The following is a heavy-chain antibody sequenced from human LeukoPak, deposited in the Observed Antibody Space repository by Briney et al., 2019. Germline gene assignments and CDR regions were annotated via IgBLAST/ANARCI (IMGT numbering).Heavy chain of an antibody. Sequence: GASVKVSCKASGYTFTSYYMHWVRQAPGQGLEWMGIINPSGGSTSYAQKFQGRVTMTRDTSTSTVYMELSSLRSEDTAVYYCASIAAAGIGFDYWGQGTLVTVSS. D-gene: IGHD6-13*01. CDR2: INPSGGST. CDR3: ASIAAAGIGFDY. J-gene: IGHJ4*02. V-gene: IGHV1-46*01. CDR1: GYTFTSYY.